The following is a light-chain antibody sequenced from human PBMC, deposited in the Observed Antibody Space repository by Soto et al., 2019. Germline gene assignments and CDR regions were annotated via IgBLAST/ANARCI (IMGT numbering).Light chain of an antibody. V-gene: IGKV1-27*01. Sequence: DIQMTQSPSSLSASVGDRVTITCRTSQDISNYLAWYQQKPGKVPKLLIYAASTLQSGVPSRFSGGGSGTDFSLTSSSLQPEAVATYYCQKYNSAPHTFGGGTKVEIQ. CDR1: QDISNY. CDR2: AAS. CDR3: QKYNSAPHT. J-gene: IGKJ4*01.